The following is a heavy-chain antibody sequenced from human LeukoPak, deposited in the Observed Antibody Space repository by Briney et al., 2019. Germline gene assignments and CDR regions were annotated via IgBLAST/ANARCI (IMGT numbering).Heavy chain of an antibody. Sequence: GGSLRLSCTASGFTFGDYVMSWFRQAPGKGLEWVSYISSSSSTIYYADSVKGRFTISRDSAKNSLYLQMNSLRAEDTAVYYCASPPLGCSGGSCYSDYWGQGTLVTVSP. D-gene: IGHD2-15*01. CDR1: GFTFGDYV. CDR3: ASPPLGCSGGSCYSDY. CDR2: ISSSSSTI. V-gene: IGHV3-48*01. J-gene: IGHJ4*02.